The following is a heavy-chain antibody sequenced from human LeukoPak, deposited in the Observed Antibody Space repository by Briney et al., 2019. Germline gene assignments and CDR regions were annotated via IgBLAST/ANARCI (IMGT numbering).Heavy chain of an antibody. Sequence: SETLSLTCTVSGGSISSYYWSWIRQPPGKGLEWIGYIYYSGSTNYNPSLKSRVTISPDTSKNQFSLKLSSVTAADTAVYYCARTPRSGVWTGYYVWFDPWGQGTLVTVSS. CDR2: IYYSGST. CDR1: GGSISSYY. CDR3: ARTPRSGVWTGYYVWFDP. J-gene: IGHJ5*02. V-gene: IGHV4-59*08. D-gene: IGHD3/OR15-3a*01.